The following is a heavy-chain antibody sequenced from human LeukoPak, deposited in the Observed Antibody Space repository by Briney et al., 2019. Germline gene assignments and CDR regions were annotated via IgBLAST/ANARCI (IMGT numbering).Heavy chain of an antibody. D-gene: IGHD6-13*01. Sequence: PSETLSLTCAVYVESFSVYYWSGIREPPGKRLEWIGEFNDSRSTNYNPSLKSRVTISVDTSKNQFSLMLSSVTAADTAVYYCARSYSSSWSWFDPWGQGTLVTVSS. J-gene: IGHJ5*02. CDR2: FNDSRST. V-gene: IGHV4-34*01. CDR3: ARSYSSSWSWFDP. CDR1: VESFSVYY.